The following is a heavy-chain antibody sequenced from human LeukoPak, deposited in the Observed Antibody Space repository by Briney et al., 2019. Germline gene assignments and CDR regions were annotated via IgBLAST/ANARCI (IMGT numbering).Heavy chain of an antibody. CDR3: ARVLSGYSSSWHPFDY. V-gene: IGHV4-34*01. CDR1: GGSFSGYY. CDR2: INHSGST. D-gene: IGHD6-13*01. Sequence: SETLSLTCAVYGGSFSGYYWSWIRQPPGKGLEWIGEINHSGSTNYNPSLKSRVTISVDTSKNQFSLKLSSVTAADTAVYYCARVLSGYSSSWHPFDYWGQGTLATVSS. J-gene: IGHJ4*02.